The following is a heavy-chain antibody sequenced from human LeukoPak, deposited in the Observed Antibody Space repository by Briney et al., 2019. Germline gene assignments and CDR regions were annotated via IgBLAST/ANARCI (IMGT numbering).Heavy chain of an antibody. CDR2: ISSSSSSYI. CDR3: AKWLILSNDAFDI. CDR1: GFTFSSYS. J-gene: IGHJ3*02. D-gene: IGHD6-19*01. V-gene: IGHV3-21*01. Sequence: GGSLRLSCAASGFTFSSYSMNWVRQAPGKGLEWVSSISSSSSSYIYYADSVKGRFTISRDNAKNSLYLQMNSLRAENTAVYYCAKWLILSNDAFDIWGQGTMVTVSS.